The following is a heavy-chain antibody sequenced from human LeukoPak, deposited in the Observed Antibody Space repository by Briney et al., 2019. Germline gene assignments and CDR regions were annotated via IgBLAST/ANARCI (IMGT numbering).Heavy chain of an antibody. CDR1: GYTFTSYY. Sequence: ASVKVSCTASGYTFTSYYMHWVRQAPGLGLEWMGIINPSGGSTSYAQKFQGRVTMTRDMSTSTVYMELSSLRSEDTAVYYCAREMGTTGAFDYWGQGTLVTVSS. V-gene: IGHV1-46*01. J-gene: IGHJ4*02. D-gene: IGHD7-27*01. CDR2: INPSGGST. CDR3: AREMGTTGAFDY.